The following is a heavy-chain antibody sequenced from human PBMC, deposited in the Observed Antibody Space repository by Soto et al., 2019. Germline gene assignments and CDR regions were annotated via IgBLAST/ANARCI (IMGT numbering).Heavy chain of an antibody. CDR1: GGSFSGYH. J-gene: IGHJ4*02. D-gene: IGHD4-4*01. Sequence: VQLQQWGAGLLKPSETLSLTCAVYGGSFSGYHWSWFRQPPGKGLEWIGEINPSGSINYNPSLKSRVTISVDTSKNQFSLNLSSVTAADTAVYYCATFVGATTVTRGSPRDYWGQGTLDTVSS. CDR3: ATFVGATTVTRGSPRDY. V-gene: IGHV4-34*01. CDR2: INPSGSI.